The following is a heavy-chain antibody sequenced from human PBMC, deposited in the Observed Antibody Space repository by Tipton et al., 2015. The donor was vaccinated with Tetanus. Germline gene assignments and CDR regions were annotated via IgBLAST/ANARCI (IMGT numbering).Heavy chain of an antibody. CDR3: ARVQGFDPSNFED. J-gene: IGHJ4*02. CDR1: GYAFTGYY. V-gene: IGHV1-2*02. CDR2: VNPDSGGT. Sequence: QLVQSGAEVKKPGASVKVSCKTSGYAFTGYYIHWVRKSPGQGLEGMGWVNPDSGGTNLALRFQGRVTMTSDTSSTTAYMEMSRLTSDDKATYYCARVQGFDPSNFEDWGQGTVVTVSS.